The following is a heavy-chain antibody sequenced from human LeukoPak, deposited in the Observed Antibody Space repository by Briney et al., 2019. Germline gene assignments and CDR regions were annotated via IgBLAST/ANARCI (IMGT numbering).Heavy chain of an antibody. J-gene: IGHJ4*02. CDR2: ISRTGTTI. D-gene: IGHD2-21*02. CDR3: ARDLGSGDHGLLV. Sequence: GGSLRLSCAASGFTFNSYTMNWVRQAPGKGREWISYISRTGTTIYYADSVKGRFTISRDNAKNSIYLQMNRLRSEEPRIYFCARDLGSGDHGLLVWGQGTLLTVSS. CDR1: GFTFNSYT. V-gene: IGHV3-48*01.